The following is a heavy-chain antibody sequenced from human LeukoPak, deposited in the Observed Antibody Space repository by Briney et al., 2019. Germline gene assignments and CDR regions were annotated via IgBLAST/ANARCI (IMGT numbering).Heavy chain of an antibody. V-gene: IGHV1-8*02. CDR2: MNPNSGNT. D-gene: IGHD2-15*01. CDR3: ARTVLGYCSGGSCYDWFDP. CDR1: GYTFTSYD. Sequence: ASVKVSCKASGYTFTSYDINWVRQATGQGLEWMGWMNPNSGNTGYAQKFQGRVTMTRNTSISTAYMELSSLRSEDTAVYYCARTVLGYCSGGSCYDWFDPWGQGTLVTVSS. J-gene: IGHJ5*02.